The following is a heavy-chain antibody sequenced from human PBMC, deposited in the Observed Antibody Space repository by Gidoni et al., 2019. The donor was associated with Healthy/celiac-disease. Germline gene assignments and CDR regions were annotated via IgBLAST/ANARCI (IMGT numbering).Heavy chain of an antibody. CDR3: ARDPRLLWFGELTPSYGMDV. CDR1: AYTFTSYG. D-gene: IGHD3-10*01. V-gene: IGHV1-18*01. Sequence: QVQLVQSGAEVKKPGASAQVSCKASAYTFTSYGFSRVRQAPGQGLEWMGWISAYNGNTNYAQKLQGRVTMTTDTTTSTAYMELRSLRSDDTAVYYCARDPRLLWFGELTPSYGMDVWGQGTTVTVSS. J-gene: IGHJ6*02. CDR2: ISAYNGNT.